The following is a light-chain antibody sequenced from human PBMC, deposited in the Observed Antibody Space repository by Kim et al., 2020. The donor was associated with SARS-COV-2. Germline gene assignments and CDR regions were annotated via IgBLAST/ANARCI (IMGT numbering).Light chain of an antibody. CDR3: MQALQTLRS. CDR2: LGS. CDR1: QSLMHINGNNY. J-gene: IGKJ2*03. Sequence: IVMTQSPLSLSVTPGEAASISCRSSQSLMHINGNNYLDWYLQKPGQSPQLLIYLGSNRASGVPDRFSGSGSGTDFTLKISRVEAEDVGVYYCMQALQTLRSFGQGTKLEI. V-gene: IGKV2-28*01.